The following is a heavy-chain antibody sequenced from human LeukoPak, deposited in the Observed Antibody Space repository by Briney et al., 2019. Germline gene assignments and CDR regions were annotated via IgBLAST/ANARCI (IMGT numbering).Heavy chain of an antibody. Sequence: GASVKVSCKTSGYTFTSYYTHWLRQAPGQGLEWMGAIAPSDGGTNYAQKFQGRVTMTRDTSTSTVYMDLSSLRSEVTAVYYCTREGGCSGGSCYRFDPWGQGALVTVSS. CDR2: IAPSDGGT. V-gene: IGHV1-46*03. CDR1: GYTFTSYY. CDR3: TREGGCSGGSCYRFDP. D-gene: IGHD2-15*01. J-gene: IGHJ5*02.